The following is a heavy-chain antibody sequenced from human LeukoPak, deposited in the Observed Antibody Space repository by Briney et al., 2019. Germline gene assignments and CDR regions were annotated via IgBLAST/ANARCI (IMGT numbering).Heavy chain of an antibody. D-gene: IGHD6-13*01. CDR1: GYTFTSFA. J-gene: IGHJ4*02. V-gene: IGHV1-18*04. CDR2: ISAYNGNT. Sequence: ASVTVSCKASGYTFTSFAISWVRQAPGQGLEWMGWISAYNGNTNYAQKVQGRVTMTTDTSTSTAYMELRSLRSDDTAVYYCARFEDGSSWPWPGLDYWGQGTLVTVSS. CDR3: ARFEDGSSWPWPGLDY.